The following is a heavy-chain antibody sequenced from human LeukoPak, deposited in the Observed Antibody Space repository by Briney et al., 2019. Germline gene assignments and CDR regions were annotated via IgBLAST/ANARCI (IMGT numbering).Heavy chain of an antibody. D-gene: IGHD3-10*01. J-gene: IGHJ5*02. V-gene: IGHV4-30-2*01. CDR3: ARELWFANAPGSWLDP. CDR2: IFHSGST. Sequence: SETLSLTCVVFGDSISSGAYSWSWIRQPPGKGLEWIGYIFHSGSTFYNLSLKSRVTISVDNSKNQFSLRLSSVTAADTAVYYCARELWFANAPGSWLDPWGQGTLVTVSS. CDR1: GDSISSGAYS.